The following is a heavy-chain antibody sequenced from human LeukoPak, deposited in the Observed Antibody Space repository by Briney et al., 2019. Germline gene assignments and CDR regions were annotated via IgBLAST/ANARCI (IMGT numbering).Heavy chain of an antibody. CDR1: GGSISSYY. V-gene: IGHV4-4*07. Sequence: SETLSLTCTVSGGSISSYYWSWIRQPAAKGLEWIGRIYTSGSTNYNPSLKSRVTISVDKSKNQFSLKLSSVTAADTAVYYCAREGDYDFWSGPWDWFDPWGQGTLVTVSS. CDR2: IYTSGST. CDR3: AREGDYDFWSGPWDWFDP. D-gene: IGHD3-3*01. J-gene: IGHJ5*02.